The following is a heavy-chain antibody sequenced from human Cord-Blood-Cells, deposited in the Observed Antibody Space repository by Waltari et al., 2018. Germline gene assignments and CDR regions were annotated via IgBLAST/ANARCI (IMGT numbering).Heavy chain of an antibody. CDR3: ARAPVWGIAARLFDY. J-gene: IGHJ4*02. V-gene: IGHV4-34*01. D-gene: IGHD6-6*01. CDR2: INHSGST. CDR1: GGSFSGYY. Sequence: QVQLQQWGAGLLKPSETLSLTCAVYGGSFSGYYWSWLRQPPGKGLEWIGEINHSGSTNYNPSLKSRVTISVDTSKNQFSLKLSSVTAADTAVYYCARAPVWGIAARLFDYWGQGTLVTVSS.